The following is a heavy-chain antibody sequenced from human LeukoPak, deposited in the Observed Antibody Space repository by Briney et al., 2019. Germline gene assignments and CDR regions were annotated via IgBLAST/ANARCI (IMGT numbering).Heavy chain of an antibody. D-gene: IGHD3-10*01. CDR1: GVTFDDYA. CDR2: ISCNSGSI. J-gene: IGHJ4*02. V-gene: IGHV3-9*01. CDR3: AAMVRGVIG. Sequence: GRSLRLSCAASGVTFDDYAMHWVRQAPGKGLEWVSGISCNSGSIGYADSVKGRFTISRDNAKNSLYLQMNSLRAEHTALYYCAAMVRGVIGWGQGTLVTVSS.